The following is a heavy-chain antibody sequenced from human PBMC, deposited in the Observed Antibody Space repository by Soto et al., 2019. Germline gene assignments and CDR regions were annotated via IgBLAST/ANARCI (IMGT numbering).Heavy chain of an antibody. CDR3: ARESGGTTATLDYYCFYMDV. D-gene: IGHD4-17*01. Sequence: QVQLVQSGAEVKKPGASVKVSCKASGYAFSQFYIHWMRQAPGQGLEWMGWINPNSGRTKFAQNVQGWVTMTRDTSIKTVYMELSGLKSDATAVYYCARESGGTTATLDYYCFYMDVWGKGTTVTVSS. V-gene: IGHV1-2*04. CDR2: INPNSGRT. CDR1: GYAFSQFY. J-gene: IGHJ6*03.